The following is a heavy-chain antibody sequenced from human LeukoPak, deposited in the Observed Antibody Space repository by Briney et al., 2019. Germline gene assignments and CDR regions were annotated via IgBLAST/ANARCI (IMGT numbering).Heavy chain of an antibody. Sequence: PSETLSLTCTVSGGSISSGSYYWSWIRQPAGKGLEWIGRIYTSGSTNYNPSLKSRVTISVDTSKNQFSLKLSSVTAADTAVYYCARAPRVPSRGIPHDAFDIWGQGTMVTVSS. CDR1: GGSISSGSYY. CDR2: IYTSGST. V-gene: IGHV4-61*02. D-gene: IGHD2-2*01. J-gene: IGHJ3*02. CDR3: ARAPRVPSRGIPHDAFDI.